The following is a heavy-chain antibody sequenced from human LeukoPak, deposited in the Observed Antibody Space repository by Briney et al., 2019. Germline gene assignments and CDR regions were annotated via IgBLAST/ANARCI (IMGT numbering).Heavy chain of an antibody. V-gene: IGHV5-51*01. J-gene: IGHJ4*02. Sequence: GESLQISCKGSGYSFTSYWIGWVRQMPGKGLEWMGIIYPGDSDTRYSPSFQGQVTISADKSISTAYLQWSSLKASDTAMYYCARSLLDYGDYGGTTYYFDYWGQGTLVTVSS. CDR2: IYPGDSDT. CDR3: ARSLLDYGDYGGTTYYFDY. CDR1: GYSFTSYW. D-gene: IGHD4-17*01.